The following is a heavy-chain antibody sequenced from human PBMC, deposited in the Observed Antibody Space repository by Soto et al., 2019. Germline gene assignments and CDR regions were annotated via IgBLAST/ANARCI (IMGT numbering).Heavy chain of an antibody. Sequence: QGQLQESGPRLVKPSGTLSLTCAVSGGSISSSNWWSWARQPPGKGLEWIGEIYHSGSTKYNPSLKSRVTILVNKSKNQFSLKLSSVTAGDTAVYYCARVGGWNDDWGQGTLVTVSS. CDR3: ARVGGWNDD. D-gene: IGHD1-1*01. CDR2: IYHSGST. V-gene: IGHV4-4*02. CDR1: GGSISSSNW. J-gene: IGHJ4*02.